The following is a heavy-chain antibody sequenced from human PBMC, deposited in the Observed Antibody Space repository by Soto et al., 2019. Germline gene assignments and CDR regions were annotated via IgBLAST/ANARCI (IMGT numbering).Heavy chain of an antibody. V-gene: IGHV3-13*01. CDR1: GFIFNTYD. J-gene: IGHJ6*02. CDR3: VRSDILDV. D-gene: IGHD3-9*01. Sequence: GGSLRLSCAASGFIFNTYDMHWVRQSAGKGLEWVSTVTSTGDTHYAGSVKGRFTISREDAKNSFYLQMNSLRAGDTAVYYCVRSDILDVWGQGTTVTVS. CDR2: VTSTGDT.